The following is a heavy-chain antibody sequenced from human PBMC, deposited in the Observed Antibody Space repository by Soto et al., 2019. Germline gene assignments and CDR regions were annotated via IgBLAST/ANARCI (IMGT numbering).Heavy chain of an antibody. Sequence: GGSLRLSCAASGVTFSDYYISWIRQAPGKGLEYISYFSRSATTIYYADSVKGRFTISRDNAKNSLFLQMNSLRVEDTALYYFARDRAMGAAVHYSDYWGQGTLVTVSS. D-gene: IGHD6-13*01. CDR2: FSRSATTI. V-gene: IGHV3-11*01. J-gene: IGHJ4*02. CDR1: GVTFSDYY. CDR3: ARDRAMGAAVHYSDY.